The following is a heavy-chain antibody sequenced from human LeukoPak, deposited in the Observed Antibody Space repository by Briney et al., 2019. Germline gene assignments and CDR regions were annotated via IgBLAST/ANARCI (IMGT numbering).Heavy chain of an antibody. V-gene: IGHV3-23*01. D-gene: IGHD3-10*01. J-gene: IGHJ4*02. CDR1: GFTFNNYN. CDR2: ISGSGGST. CDR3: AKAGSYYETPLDD. Sequence: GGSLRLSCAASGFTFNNYNMNWVRQAPGKGLEWVSGISGSGGSTDYADSVKGRFTISRDNSKSTLLLQMNSLRAEDTAVYYCAKAGSYYETPLDDWGQGTLVTVSS.